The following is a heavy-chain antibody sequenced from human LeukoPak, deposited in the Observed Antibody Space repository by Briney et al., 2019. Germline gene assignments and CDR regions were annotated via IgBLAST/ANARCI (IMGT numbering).Heavy chain of an antibody. CDR3: AREVDTAMADLYFDY. CDR1: GYTFTSYA. Sequence: ASVKVSCKASGYTFTSYAMHWVRQAPGQRLEWMGWINAGNGNTKYSQEFQGRVTITRDTSASTAYMELSSLRSEDMAVYYCAREVDTAMADLYFDYWGQGTLVTVSS. D-gene: IGHD5-18*01. CDR2: INAGNGNT. V-gene: IGHV1-3*03. J-gene: IGHJ4*02.